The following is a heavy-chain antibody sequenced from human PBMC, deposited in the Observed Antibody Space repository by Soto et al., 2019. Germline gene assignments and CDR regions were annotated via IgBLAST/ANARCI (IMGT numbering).Heavy chain of an antibody. Sequence: EVQLVESGGGLITPGGSLRLSCAASGFTFSAYSLNWVRQAPGKGLEWVSSIGSDSTYIYYADSVKGRFTISRDNAKDSLDLQMNSMRAEDTAVYYCTRKLSGTNPLDYWGQGTLVTVSS. J-gene: IGHJ4*02. V-gene: IGHV3-21*01. D-gene: IGHD1-7*01. CDR3: TRKLSGTNPLDY. CDR1: GFTFSAYS. CDR2: IGSDSTYI.